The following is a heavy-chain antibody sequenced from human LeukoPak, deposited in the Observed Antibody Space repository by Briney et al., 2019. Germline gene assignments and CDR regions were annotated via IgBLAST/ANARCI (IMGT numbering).Heavy chain of an antibody. CDR2: IYYSGST. CDR3: ASATWISGSYFY. J-gene: IGHJ4*02. D-gene: IGHD3-10*01. Sequence: SETLSLTCAVYGGSFSGYYWSWIRQPPGKGLEWIGYIYYSGSTNYNPSLKSRVTISVDTSKNQFSLKLSSVTAADTAVYYCASATWISGSYFYWGQGTLVTVSS. CDR1: GGSFSGYY. V-gene: IGHV4-59*01.